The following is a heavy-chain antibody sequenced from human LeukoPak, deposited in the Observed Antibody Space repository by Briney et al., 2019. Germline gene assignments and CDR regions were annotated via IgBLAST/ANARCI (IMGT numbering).Heavy chain of an antibody. CDR1: GFTFNNAW. CDR3: ATDGGSTDYYGRSDY. CDR2: IKSKADAGTT. D-gene: IGHD3-22*01. V-gene: IGHV3-15*01. Sequence: KPGGSLRLSCAASGFTFNNAWMTWVRQAPGKGLEWVGRIKSKADAGTTDYAAPVKGRFTISRDDSKNTLYLQMNSLKTEDTAVYYCATDGGSTDYYGRSDYWGQGTLVTVSS. J-gene: IGHJ4*02.